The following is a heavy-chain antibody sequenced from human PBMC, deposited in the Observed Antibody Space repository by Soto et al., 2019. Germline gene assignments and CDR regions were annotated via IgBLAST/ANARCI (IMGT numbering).Heavy chain of an antibody. Sequence: QVQLVQSGAEVKKPGSSVKVSCKASGGTFSTSAISWVRQAPGQGLEWVGGIMPVFPTPDYAQKFQGRVTITADXSXTXAXXELTSLRTDDTAVYYCARDKDRLQLGGNYYYILDVWGQGTAITVSS. CDR1: GGTFSTSA. CDR3: ARDKDRLQLGGNYYYILDV. V-gene: IGHV1-69*12. CDR2: IMPVFPTP. D-gene: IGHD1-1*01. J-gene: IGHJ6*02.